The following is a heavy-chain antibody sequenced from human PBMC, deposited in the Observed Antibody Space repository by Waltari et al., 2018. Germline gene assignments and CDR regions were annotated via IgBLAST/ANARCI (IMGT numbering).Heavy chain of an antibody. CDR3: ARPQVVTGILDAFDI. Sequence: QVQLQQWGAGLLKPSETLSLTCAVYGGSFSGYYWSWLRQPPGKGLEWIGEINHSGSTNSNPSLKSRVTISVDTSISTAYLQWSSLKASDTAMYYCARPQVVTGILDAFDIWGQGTMVTVSS. CDR1: GGSFSGYY. J-gene: IGHJ3*02. D-gene: IGHD2-15*01. CDR2: INHSGST. V-gene: IGHV4-34*01.